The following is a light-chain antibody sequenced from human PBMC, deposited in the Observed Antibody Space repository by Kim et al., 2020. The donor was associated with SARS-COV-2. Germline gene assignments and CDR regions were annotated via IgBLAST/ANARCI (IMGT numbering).Light chain of an antibody. CDR2: LGS. CDR3: MQALQTPR. CDR1: QSLLHSNGYNY. Sequence: GEPASSSCRYSQSLLHSNGYNYLDWYRQKPGQSPQLLIYLGSNRASGVPDRFSGSGSGTDFTLKISRVEAEDVGVYYCMQALQTPRFGQGTKLEI. V-gene: IGKV2-28*01. J-gene: IGKJ2*03.